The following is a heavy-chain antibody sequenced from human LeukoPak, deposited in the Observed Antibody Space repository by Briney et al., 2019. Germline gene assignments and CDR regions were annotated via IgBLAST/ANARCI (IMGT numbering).Heavy chain of an antibody. CDR2: IYYSGST. Sequence: SETLSLTCTVSGGSISSGDYYWSWIRQPPGKGLEWIGYIYYSGSTYYNPSLKSRVTISVDTSKNQFSLKLSSVTAADTAVYYCARDNAVALDAFDIWGQGTMVTVSS. CDR3: ARDNAVALDAFDI. J-gene: IGHJ3*02. D-gene: IGHD2-15*01. CDR1: GGSISSGDYY. V-gene: IGHV4-30-4*02.